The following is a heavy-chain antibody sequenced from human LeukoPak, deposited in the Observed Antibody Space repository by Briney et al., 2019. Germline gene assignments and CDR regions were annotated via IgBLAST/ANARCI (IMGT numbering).Heavy chain of an antibody. Sequence: SGPTLVNPTQTLTLTCTFSGFSLSTSGMCVSWIRQPPGKALEWLARIDWDDDKYYSTSLKTRLTISKDTSKNQVVLTMTNMDPVDTATYYCARIGCPYGSGDHDYWGQGTLVTVSS. V-gene: IGHV2-70*11. CDR2: IDWDDDK. CDR3: ARIGCPYGSGDHDY. D-gene: IGHD3-10*01. CDR1: GFSLSTSGMC. J-gene: IGHJ4*02.